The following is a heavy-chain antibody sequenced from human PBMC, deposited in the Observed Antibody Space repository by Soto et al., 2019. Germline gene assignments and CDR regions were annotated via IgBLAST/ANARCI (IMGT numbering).Heavy chain of an antibody. CDR1: GGSFSGSY. Sequence: QVQLQQWGAGLLKPSETLSLTCAISGGSFSGSYWSWIRQPPGKGLEWIGEINHDGITNYNPSLKRRVTISLDTSKNQFSLKLTSVTAADTAVYYCAGRYCTGGSCYRPWGQGTLVTVSS. D-gene: IGHD2-15*01. J-gene: IGHJ4*02. CDR3: AGRYCTGGSCYRP. CDR2: INHDGIT. V-gene: IGHV4-34*01.